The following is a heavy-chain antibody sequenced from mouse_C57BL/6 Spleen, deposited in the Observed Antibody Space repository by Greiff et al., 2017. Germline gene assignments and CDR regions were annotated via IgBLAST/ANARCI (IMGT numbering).Heavy chain of an antibody. D-gene: IGHD3-1*01. CDR3: ERGATLRIRRYFDY. J-gene: IGHJ2*01. CDR2: IDPSDSYT. Sequence: VQLQQPGAELVMPGASVKLSCKASGYTFTSYWMHWVKQRPGQGLEWIGEIDPSDSYTNYNQKFKGKSTLTVDKSSSTAYMQLSSLTSEDSAVYYGERGATLRIRRYFDYWGQGTTLTVSS. V-gene: IGHV1-69*01. CDR1: GYTFTSYW.